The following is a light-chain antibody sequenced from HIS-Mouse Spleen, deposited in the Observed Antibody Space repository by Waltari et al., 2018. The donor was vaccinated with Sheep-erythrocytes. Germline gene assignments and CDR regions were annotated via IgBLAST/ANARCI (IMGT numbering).Light chain of an antibody. J-gene: IGLJ3*02. CDR3: CSYAGSSTPWV. CDR2: EGS. Sequence: QSALTQPASVSGSPGQSITISCTGTSSDVGSYNLVSWYQQHPGKAPKLMIYEGSKRPSGVSTRVSGSKSGNPASLTISGLQAEDEADYYCCSYAGSSTPWVFGGGTKLTVL. V-gene: IGLV2-23*01. CDR1: SSDVGSYNL.